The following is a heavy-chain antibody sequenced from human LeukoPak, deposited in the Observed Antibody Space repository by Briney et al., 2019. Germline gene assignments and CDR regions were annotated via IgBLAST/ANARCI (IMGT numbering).Heavy chain of an antibody. D-gene: IGHD2-8*01. CDR2: IIPIFGTA. CDR1: GGTFSSYA. Sequence: GASVKVSCKASGGTFSSYAISWVRQAPGQGLEWMGGIIPIFGTANYAQKFQGRVTITADESTSTAYMELSSLRSEDTAVYYCASRYCTNGVCYVWFPHDAFDIWGQGTMVTVSS. V-gene: IGHV1-69*01. CDR3: ASRYCTNGVCYVWFPHDAFDI. J-gene: IGHJ3*02.